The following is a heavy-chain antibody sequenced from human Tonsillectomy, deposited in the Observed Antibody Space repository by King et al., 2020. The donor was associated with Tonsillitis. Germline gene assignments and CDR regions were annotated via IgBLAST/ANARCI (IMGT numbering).Heavy chain of an antibody. CDR2: MNPNSSNT. J-gene: IGHJ5*02. D-gene: IGHD1-14*01. Sequence: HVQLVESGAEVKKPGASVKVSCKASGYTFTSYDINWVRQATGQGLEWMGWMNPNSSNTGYAQKFQGRVTMTRNTSISTAYMELSSLRSEDTAVYYCARSYREGLRNWFDPWGQGTLVTVSS. CDR3: ARSYREGLRNWFDP. CDR1: GYTFTSYD. V-gene: IGHV1-8*02.